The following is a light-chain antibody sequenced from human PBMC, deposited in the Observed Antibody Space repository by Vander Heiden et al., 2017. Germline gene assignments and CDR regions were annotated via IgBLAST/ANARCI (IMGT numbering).Light chain of an antibody. J-gene: IGLJ1*01. Sequence: SYELTQPPSVSVSPGQTARITCSGDALPKQYAYWYQQKPGQAPVLVIYKGSERPAGIPGRFAGSSSGTTVTLTISGVQAEDEAYYYWQSADSSGTYYVFGTGTKVTVL. V-gene: IGLV3-25*03. CDR3: QSADSSGTYYV. CDR2: KGS. CDR1: ALPKQY.